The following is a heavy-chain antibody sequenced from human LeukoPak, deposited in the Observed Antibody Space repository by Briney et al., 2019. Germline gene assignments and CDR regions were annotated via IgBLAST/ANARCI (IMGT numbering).Heavy chain of an antibody. CDR3: AKGRIQLWYTFDY. D-gene: IGHD5-18*01. Sequence: GGSLRLSCAASGFTFSSYAMSWVRQAPGKGLEWVSDISGSGGSTYYADSVKGRFTISRDNSKNTLYLQMNSLRAEDTAVYYCAKGRIQLWYTFDYWGQGTLVTVSS. CDR1: GFTFSSYA. J-gene: IGHJ4*02. V-gene: IGHV3-23*01. CDR2: ISGSGGST.